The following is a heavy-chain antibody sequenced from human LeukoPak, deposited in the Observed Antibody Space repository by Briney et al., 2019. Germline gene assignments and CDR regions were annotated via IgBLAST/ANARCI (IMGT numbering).Heavy chain of an antibody. CDR3: ARGVTRAVAGFDY. D-gene: IGHD6-19*01. Sequence: GGSLRLSCAASGFTFSSYAMSWVRQAPGKGLEWVSAISGSGGSTYYADSVKGRFTISRDNAKNSLYLQMNSLRAEDTAVYYCARGVTRAVAGFDYWGQGTLVTVSS. J-gene: IGHJ4*02. V-gene: IGHV3-23*01. CDR2: ISGSGGST. CDR1: GFTFSSYA.